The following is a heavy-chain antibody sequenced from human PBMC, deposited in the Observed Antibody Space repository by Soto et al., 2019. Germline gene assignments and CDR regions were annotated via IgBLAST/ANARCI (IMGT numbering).Heavy chain of an antibody. CDR1: GFTFSSYA. D-gene: IGHD2-2*01. CDR2: ISGSGGST. CDR3: EKWHRGVVTAAIIEADAFDI. Sequence: GGSLRLSCAASGFTFSSYAMSWVRQAPGKGLEWVSAISGSGGSTYYADSVKGRFTISRDNSKNTLYLQMNSLRAEDTAVDYCEKWHRGVVTAAIIEADAFDIWGQGTMVTVSS. V-gene: IGHV3-23*01. J-gene: IGHJ3*02.